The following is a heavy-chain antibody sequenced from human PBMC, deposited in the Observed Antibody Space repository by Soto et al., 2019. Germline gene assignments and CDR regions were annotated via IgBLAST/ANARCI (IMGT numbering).Heavy chain of an antibody. CDR1: GFTFSSYS. Sequence: EVQLVESGGGLVKPGGSLRLSCAASGFTFSSYSMNWVRQAPGKGLEWVSSISSSSSYIYYADSVKGRFTISRDNAKNSLYLQMNSLRAEDTAVYYCARDVGIAVAGTIGWFDPWGQGTLVTVSS. D-gene: IGHD6-13*01. V-gene: IGHV3-21*01. CDR3: ARDVGIAVAGTIGWFDP. CDR2: ISSSSSYI. J-gene: IGHJ5*02.